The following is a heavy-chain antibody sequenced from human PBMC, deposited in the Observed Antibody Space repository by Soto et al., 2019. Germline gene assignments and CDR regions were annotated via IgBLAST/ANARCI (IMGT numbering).Heavy chain of an antibody. CDR2: INVGNGDT. D-gene: IGHD1-26*01. CDR3: EGDRGIVGATDFDY. Sequence: GASVKVSCKASGYTFTNYAIHWVRQAPGQRLEWMGWINVGNGDTKYSRKFQGRVTITRDTSATTADMELSSLRSQDKAVYYSEGDRGIVGATDFDYWGRGTLVTVSS. CDR1: GYTFTNYA. J-gene: IGHJ4*02. V-gene: IGHV1-3*01.